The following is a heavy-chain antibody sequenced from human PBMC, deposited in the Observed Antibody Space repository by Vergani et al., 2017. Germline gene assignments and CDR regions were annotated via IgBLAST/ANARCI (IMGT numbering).Heavy chain of an antibody. J-gene: IGHJ6*02. CDR2: IYTSGST. CDR1: GGSISSGSYY. CDR3: ARDGAATMVRGVLNYYGMDV. D-gene: IGHD3-10*01. Sequence: QVQLQESGPGLVKPSQTLSLTCTVSGGSISSGSYYWSWIRQPAGKGLEWIGRIYTSGSTNYNPSLKSRVTISVDTSKNQFSLKLSSVTAADTAVYYCARDGAATMVRGVLNYYGMDVWGQGTTVTVSS. V-gene: IGHV4-61*02.